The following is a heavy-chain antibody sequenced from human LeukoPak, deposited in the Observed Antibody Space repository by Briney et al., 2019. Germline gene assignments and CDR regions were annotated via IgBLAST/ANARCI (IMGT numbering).Heavy chain of an antibody. J-gene: IGHJ4*02. V-gene: IGHV3-13*01. CDR1: GFTLSRYD. CDR3: VRQGTPHGNFDY. Sequence: GGSLRLSCAASGFTLSRYDMHWVRQATGKGLEWVSAIGTGGDTYYPASVKGRFTISRENAKISLYLQMNSLRVEDTAVYYCVRQGTPHGNFDYWGQGTLVTVSS. D-gene: IGHD1/OR15-1a*01. CDR2: IGTGGDT.